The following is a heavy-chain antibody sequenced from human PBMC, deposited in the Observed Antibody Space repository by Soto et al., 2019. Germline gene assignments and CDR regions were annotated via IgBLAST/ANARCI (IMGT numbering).Heavy chain of an antibody. CDR3: AKTAHDYSYMGDFDY. CDR1: GFTFSSYA. CDR2: ITHSGDKT. Sequence: EAQLLESGGGLVQPGGSLRLSCAASGFTFSSYAMSWVRQAPGKGLEWVSVITHSGDKTHYADSVKGRFTISRDNSRTTLYLQMNSLRAEDTAVYFCAKTAHDYSYMGDFDYWGQGTLVTVSS. D-gene: IGHD4-4*01. V-gene: IGHV3-23*01. J-gene: IGHJ4*02.